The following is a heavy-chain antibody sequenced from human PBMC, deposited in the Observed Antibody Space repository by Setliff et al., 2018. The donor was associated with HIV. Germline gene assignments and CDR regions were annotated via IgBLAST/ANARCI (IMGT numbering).Heavy chain of an antibody. D-gene: IGHD6-25*01. CDR2: IYSDGST. J-gene: IGHJ4*02. CDR1: GFTVYSYY. CDR3: ARSRPYNSALDY. Sequence: GGSLRLSCAASGFTVYSYYITWVRQAPGKGLEWVSTIYSDGSTYHRDSVKGRFTLSRDNSKNTVYLQVGSLRPDDTAMYYCARSRPYNSALDYWGQGTLVTVSS. V-gene: IGHV3-66*02.